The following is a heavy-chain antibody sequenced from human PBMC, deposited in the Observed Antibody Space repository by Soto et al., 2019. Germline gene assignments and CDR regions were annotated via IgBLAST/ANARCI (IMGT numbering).Heavy chain of an antibody. Sequence: GGSLRLSCAASGFTFSSYEMNWVRQAPGKGLEWVSYISSSGSTIYYADSVKGRFTISRDNAKNSLYLQMNGLRAEDTAVYYCARLGYSSGWFDYWGQGTLVTV. V-gene: IGHV3-48*03. CDR2: ISSSGSTI. CDR3: ARLGYSSGWFDY. J-gene: IGHJ4*02. CDR1: GFTFSSYE. D-gene: IGHD6-19*01.